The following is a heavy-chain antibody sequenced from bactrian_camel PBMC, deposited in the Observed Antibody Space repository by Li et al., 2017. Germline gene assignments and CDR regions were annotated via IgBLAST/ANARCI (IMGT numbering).Heavy chain of an antibody. CDR2: IYPPGDRS. Sequence: GSVEAGGSLTLSCTYSGYSYRKYCMGWFRQGKGKEREGVVEREGVATIYPPGDRSHYADFVKGRFTASRDNAKNTVSLQMNRLKPEDTAVYYCVREDGSGWDNGMRGQGTQVTVS. V-gene: IGHV3S25*01. D-gene: IGHD6*01. J-gene: IGHJ4*01. CDR1: GYSYRKYC.